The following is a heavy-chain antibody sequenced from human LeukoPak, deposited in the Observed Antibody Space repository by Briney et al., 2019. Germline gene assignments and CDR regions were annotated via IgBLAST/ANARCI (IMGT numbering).Heavy chain of an antibody. Sequence: GRSLRLSCTASGFSFSNYGIHWVRQAPGKGLEWVTLVSYDGNDKYYADSVKGRFTISRDNSKNTLYLQMNSLIPEDTAVYYCARQYISGQWYFDYWGQGTLVTVSS. CDR3: ARQYISGQWYFDY. V-gene: IGHV3-30*03. CDR1: GFSFSNYG. CDR2: VSYDGNDK. D-gene: IGHD5-18*01. J-gene: IGHJ4*02.